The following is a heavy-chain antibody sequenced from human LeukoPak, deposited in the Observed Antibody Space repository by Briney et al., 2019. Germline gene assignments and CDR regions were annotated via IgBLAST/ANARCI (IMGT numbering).Heavy chain of an antibody. CDR2: ISGSGGST. D-gene: IGHD2-2*01. CDR1: GFTFSSYA. CDR3: AKDPYCSSTSCYLARFDY. J-gene: IGHJ4*02. Sequence: GGSLRLSCAASGFTFSSYAMSWVRQAPGKGLEWVSAISGSGGSTYYADSVKGRFTISRDNSKNTLYLQMNSLRAEDTAVYYCAKDPYCSSTSCYLARFDYWGQGTLVTVSS. V-gene: IGHV3-23*01.